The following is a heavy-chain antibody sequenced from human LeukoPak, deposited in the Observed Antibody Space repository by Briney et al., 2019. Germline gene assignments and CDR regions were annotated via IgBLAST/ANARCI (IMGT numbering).Heavy chain of an antibody. CDR1: GFTFSSYA. V-gene: IGHV3-23*01. CDR2: ISGSGGGT. J-gene: IGHJ3*02. Sequence: GGSLRLSCAASGFTFSSYAMDWVRQAPGKGLEWVSAISGSGGGTYYADSVKGRFTISRDNSKNTLYLQMNSLGAEDTAVYYCAKDRYCYDSSGYSDRHDAFDIWGQGTMVTVSS. CDR3: AKDRYCYDSSGYSDRHDAFDI. D-gene: IGHD3-22*01.